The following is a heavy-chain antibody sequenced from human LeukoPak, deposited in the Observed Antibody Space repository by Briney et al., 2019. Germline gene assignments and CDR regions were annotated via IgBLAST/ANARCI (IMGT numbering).Heavy chain of an antibody. J-gene: IGHJ4*02. CDR2: ISSSGSTI. D-gene: IGHD3-3*01. Sequence: SGGSLRLSCAASGFIFSSYEMNWVRQAPGKGLEWVSYISSSGSTIYYADSVKGRFTISRDNAKNSLYLQMNNLRAEDTAFYYCVRHDFWSGFKGGDYWGQGTLVTVSS. CDR1: GFIFSSYE. V-gene: IGHV3-48*03. CDR3: VRHDFWSGFKGGDY.